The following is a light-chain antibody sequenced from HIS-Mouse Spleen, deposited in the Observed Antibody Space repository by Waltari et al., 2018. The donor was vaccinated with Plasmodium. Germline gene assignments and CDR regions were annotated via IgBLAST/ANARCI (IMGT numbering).Light chain of an antibody. CDR3: SSYAGSNNVV. V-gene: IGLV2-8*01. J-gene: IGLJ2*01. CDR1: STDVGGYNY. CDR2: EVS. Sequence: QSALPQPPSASGSPGQSVTISCTGTSTDVGGYNYVSWYQQHPGKAPKLVSYEVSTRPAGVPVRFSGSKSGNTASLSVSGRQAEDEADYYCSSYAGSNNVVFGGGTKLTVL.